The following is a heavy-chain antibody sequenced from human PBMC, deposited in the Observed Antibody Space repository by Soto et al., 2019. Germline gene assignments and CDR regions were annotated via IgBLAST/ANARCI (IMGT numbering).Heavy chain of an antibody. D-gene: IGHD2-2*01. CDR3: ARIGIVVVPAAIPH. J-gene: IGHJ4*02. Sequence: PGGSLRLSCAASGFTLSSYWMSWVRQAPGKGLEWVANIKQDGSEKYYVDSVKGRFTISRDNAKNSLYLQMNSLRAEDTAVYYCARIGIVVVPAAIPHWGQGTLVTVSS. V-gene: IGHV3-7*03. CDR2: IKQDGSEK. CDR1: GFTLSSYW.